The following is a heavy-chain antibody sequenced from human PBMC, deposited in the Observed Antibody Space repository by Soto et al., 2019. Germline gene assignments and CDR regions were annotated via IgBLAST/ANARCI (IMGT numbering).Heavy chain of an antibody. D-gene: IGHD3-9*01. CDR2: IYYSGST. CDR3: AGVDDILTGYYLTFDP. V-gene: IGHV4-59*01. CDR1: GGSISSYY. J-gene: IGHJ5*02. Sequence: PSETLSLTCTVSGGSISSYYWSWIRQPPGKGLEWIGYIYYSGSTNYNPSLKSRVTISVDTSKNQFSLKFSSVTAADTAVYYCAGVDDILTGYYLTFDPWGQGTLVTVS.